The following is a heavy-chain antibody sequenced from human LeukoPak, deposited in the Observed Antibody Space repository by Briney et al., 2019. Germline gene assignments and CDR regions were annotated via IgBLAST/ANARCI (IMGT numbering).Heavy chain of an antibody. J-gene: IGHJ4*02. V-gene: IGHV4-30-2*01. CDR1: GGSISSGGYY. CDR2: IHLSGRT. Sequence: PSQTLSLTCTVSGGSISSGGYYWSWIRQPPGKGLEWAGYIHLSGRTYYNPSLKSRVTKSVDRSKNQFSLKLNSVTAAHTAVYYCERGQTTIYDFWSGYYLDYWGQGILVTVSS. CDR3: ERGQTTIYDFWSGYYLDY. D-gene: IGHD3-3*01.